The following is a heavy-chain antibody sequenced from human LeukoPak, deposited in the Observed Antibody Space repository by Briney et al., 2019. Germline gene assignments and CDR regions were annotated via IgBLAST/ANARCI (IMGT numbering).Heavy chain of an antibody. Sequence: PGGSLRLSCAASGFTFSSYWMSWVRQAPGKGLEWVANIKQDGSEKYYVDSVKGRFTISRDNAKNSLYLQMSSLRAEDTAVYYCAREFSRSWRAYGMDVWGQGTTVTVSS. CDR1: GFTFSSYW. D-gene: IGHD6-13*01. J-gene: IGHJ6*02. V-gene: IGHV3-7*01. CDR3: AREFSRSWRAYGMDV. CDR2: IKQDGSEK.